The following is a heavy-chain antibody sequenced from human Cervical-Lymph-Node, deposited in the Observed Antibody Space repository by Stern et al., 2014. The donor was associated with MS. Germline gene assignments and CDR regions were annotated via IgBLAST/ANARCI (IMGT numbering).Heavy chain of an antibody. CDR3: ATRFPHYYDISDYYFDF. V-gene: IGHV1-24*01. Sequence: QVQLVQSGAEVKKPGASVKVSCKVSGFTLTELSIHWVRQAPGKGLEWMGSFDPEDGERIYAQKFQDKLTMTEVTSTDTAYMELSSLRSEDTAVYYCATRFPHYYDISDYYFDFWGQGTLVTVSS. CDR2: FDPEDGER. CDR1: GFTLTELS. J-gene: IGHJ4*02. D-gene: IGHD3-22*01.